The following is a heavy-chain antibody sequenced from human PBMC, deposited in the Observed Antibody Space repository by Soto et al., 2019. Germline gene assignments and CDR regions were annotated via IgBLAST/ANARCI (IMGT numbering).Heavy chain of an antibody. Sequence: GAPRLSLAAPRVPLRSYWMHWGRQAPGKGLVWVSRINNNGGSTNYADSVKGRFTISRDNAKNTLYLQMDSLGAEDTAVYYCARGQDYSLAYWGQGTLVTVSS. CDR3: ARGQDYSLAY. V-gene: IGHV3-74*01. D-gene: IGHD2-21*01. J-gene: IGHJ4*02. CDR2: INNNGGST. CDR1: RVPLRSYW.